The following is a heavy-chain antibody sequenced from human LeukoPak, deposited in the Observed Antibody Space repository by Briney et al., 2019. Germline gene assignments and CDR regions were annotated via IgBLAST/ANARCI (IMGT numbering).Heavy chain of an antibody. Sequence: SETLSLTCAVYGGSFSGYYWSWIRQPPGKGLEWIGEINHSGSTNYNPSLKSRVTISVDTSKNQFSLKLSSVTAADTAVYYCARGWLWTRSGAFDIWGQGTMVTVSS. CDR2: INHSGST. J-gene: IGHJ3*02. V-gene: IGHV4-34*01. CDR3: ARGWLWTRSGAFDI. CDR1: GGSFSGYY. D-gene: IGHD3-3*01.